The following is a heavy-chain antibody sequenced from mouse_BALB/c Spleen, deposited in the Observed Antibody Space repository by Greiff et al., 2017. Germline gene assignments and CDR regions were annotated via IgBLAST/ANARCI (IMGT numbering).Heavy chain of an antibody. CDR3: VREGIGTAFDY. Sequence: EVKVVESGGGLVQPKGSLKLSCAASGFTFNTYAMNWVRQAPGKGLEWVARIRSKSNNYATYYADSVKDRFTISRDDSQSMLYLQMNNLKTEDTAMYYCVREGIGTAFDYWGQGTTLTVSS. CDR2: IRSKSNNYAT. J-gene: IGHJ2*01. V-gene: IGHV10-1*02. CDR1: GFTFNTYA. D-gene: IGHD1-2*01.